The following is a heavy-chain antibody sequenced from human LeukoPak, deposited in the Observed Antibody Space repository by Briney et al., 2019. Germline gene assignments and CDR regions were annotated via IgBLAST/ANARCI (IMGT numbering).Heavy chain of an antibody. J-gene: IGHJ4*02. CDR1: GFTFNDYA. CDR3: AKNYYDSYGTSYYFDY. CDR2: IWYDGSNK. D-gene: IGHD3-22*01. Sequence: GGSLRLSCAASGFTFNDYAMHWVRQAPGKGLEWVALIWYDGSNKYYADSVRGRFTISRDYSKNTLYLQMNSLRAEDTAVYYCAKNYYDSYGTSYYFDYWGQGALVTVSS. V-gene: IGHV3-30*02.